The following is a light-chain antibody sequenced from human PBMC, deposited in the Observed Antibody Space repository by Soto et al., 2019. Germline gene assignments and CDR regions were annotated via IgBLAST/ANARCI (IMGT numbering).Light chain of an antibody. CDR3: QEYYDTPYT. J-gene: IGKJ3*01. Sequence: DIVMTHSPDSLAVSLGERATINCKSSQSLLYSSNNKNYLAWYQQKPGQPPKLLIYWASTRESGVPDRFSGSGSGTDFTLTISSLQAEDVAVYYCQEYYDTPYTFGPGTKVDIK. V-gene: IGKV4-1*01. CDR2: WAS. CDR1: QSLLYSSNNKNY.